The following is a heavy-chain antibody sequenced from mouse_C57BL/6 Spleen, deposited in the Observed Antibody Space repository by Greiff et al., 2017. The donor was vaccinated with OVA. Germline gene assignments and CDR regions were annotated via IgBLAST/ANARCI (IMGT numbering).Heavy chain of an antibody. Sequence: VKLQQPGAELVKPGASVKMSCKASGYTFTSYWITWVKQRPGQGLEWIGDIYPGSGSTNYNEKFKSKATLTVDTSSSTAYMQLSSLTSEDSAVYYCARSDYVLAWFAYWGQGTLVTVSA. D-gene: IGHD2-4*01. CDR1: GYTFTSYW. CDR3: ARSDYVLAWFAY. J-gene: IGHJ3*01. CDR2: IYPGSGST. V-gene: IGHV1-55*01.